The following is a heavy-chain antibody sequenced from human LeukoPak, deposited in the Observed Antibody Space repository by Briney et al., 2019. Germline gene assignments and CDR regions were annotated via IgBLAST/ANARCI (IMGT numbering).Heavy chain of an antibody. CDR2: IHTSGST. CDR1: GGSISSYY. CDR3: AREGSMTARPFVSIDY. V-gene: IGHV4-4*07. Sequence: PSETLSLTCTVSGGSISSYYWSWIRQPAGKGLQWIGRIHTSGSTDYNPSLGSRVTMSVDTSKNQFSLKLSSVTAAATAVYYCAREGSMTARPFVSIDYWGQGTLVTVSS. D-gene: IGHD6-6*01. J-gene: IGHJ4*02.